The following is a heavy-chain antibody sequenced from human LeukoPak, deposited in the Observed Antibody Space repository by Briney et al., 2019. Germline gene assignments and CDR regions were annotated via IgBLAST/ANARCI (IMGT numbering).Heavy chain of an antibody. CDR3: ALRGAYYYGMDV. CDR1: GYTCTSYD. J-gene: IGHJ6*02. V-gene: IGHV1-8*01. D-gene: IGHD3-10*01. CDR2: MNPNSGNT. Sequence: ASLKVSCKASGYTCTSYDINWVHQATGQGLEWRGWMNPNSGNTGYAQKFQGRVTMTRNTSISTAYMELSSLRSEDTAVYYCALRGAYYYGMDVWGQGTTVTVSS.